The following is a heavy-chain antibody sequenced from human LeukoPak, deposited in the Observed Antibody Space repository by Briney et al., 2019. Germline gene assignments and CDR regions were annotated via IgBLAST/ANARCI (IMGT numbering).Heavy chain of an antibody. Sequence: KASQTLSLTCTVSGGSISSGSYYWSWIRQPAGKGLEWIGRIYTSGSTNYNPSLKSRVTISVDTSKNQFSLKLSSVTAADTAVYYCARHSPGMAAAGSYAFDIWGQGTMVTVSS. V-gene: IGHV4-61*02. CDR1: GGSISSGSYY. D-gene: IGHD6-13*01. CDR2: IYTSGST. J-gene: IGHJ3*02. CDR3: ARHSPGMAAAGSYAFDI.